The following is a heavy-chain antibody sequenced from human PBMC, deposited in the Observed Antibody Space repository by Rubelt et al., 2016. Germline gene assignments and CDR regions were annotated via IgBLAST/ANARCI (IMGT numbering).Heavy chain of an antibody. V-gene: IGHV1-3*01. D-gene: IGHD6-19*01. CDR3: ARDRTWLVPGLDAFDI. CDR1: GYTFTSYA. Sequence: QVQLVQSGAEVKKPGASVKVSCKASGYTFTSYAMHWVRQAPGQRLEWMGWINAGNGNTKYSQKFQGRVTITRDTSASTAYMELGSLRSEDTAVYYCARDRTWLVPGLDAFDIWGQGTMVTVSS. J-gene: IGHJ3*02. CDR2: INAGNGNT.